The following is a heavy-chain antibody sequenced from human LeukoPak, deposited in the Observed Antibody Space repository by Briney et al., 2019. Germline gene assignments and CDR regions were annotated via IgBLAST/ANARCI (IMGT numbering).Heavy chain of an antibody. Sequence: PSETLSLTCTVSGGSISSYYWSWIRQPPGKRLEWIGDIYYSGTTNYNPSLKSRLTISVDTSKNQFSLKLSSVAAADTAVYYCARSYDSSGYYPQGAFDIWGQGTMVTVSS. J-gene: IGHJ3*02. CDR3: ARSYDSSGYYPQGAFDI. D-gene: IGHD3-22*01. V-gene: IGHV4-59*01. CDR2: IYYSGTT. CDR1: GGSISSYY.